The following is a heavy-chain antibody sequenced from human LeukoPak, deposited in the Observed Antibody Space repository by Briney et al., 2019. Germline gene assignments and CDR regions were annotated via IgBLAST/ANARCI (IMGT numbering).Heavy chain of an antibody. Sequence: GGSLRLSCAASGFTFSSYGMHWVRQAPGKGLEWVAFIRYDGSNKYYADSVKGRFTISRDNSKNTLYLQMNSLRAEDTAVYYCAKTTYYYDSEFDYWGQGTLVTVSS. CDR2: IRYDGSNK. CDR1: GFTFSSYG. CDR3: AKTTYYYDSEFDY. D-gene: IGHD3-22*01. J-gene: IGHJ4*02. V-gene: IGHV3-30*02.